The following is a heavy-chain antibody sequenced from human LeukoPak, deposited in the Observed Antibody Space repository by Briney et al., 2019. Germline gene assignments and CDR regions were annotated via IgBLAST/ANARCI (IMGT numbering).Heavy chain of an antibody. D-gene: IGHD3-3*01. V-gene: IGHV4-34*01. CDR1: GGSFSGYY. CDR3: ASHLFGVATNWFDP. CDR2: INHSGST. Sequence: SETLSLTCAVYGGSFSGYYWSWIRQPPGKGLEWIGEINHSGSTNYNPSLKSRVTISVDTSKNQFSLKLSSVTAADTAVYYCASHLFGVATNWFDPWGQGTLVTVSS. J-gene: IGHJ5*02.